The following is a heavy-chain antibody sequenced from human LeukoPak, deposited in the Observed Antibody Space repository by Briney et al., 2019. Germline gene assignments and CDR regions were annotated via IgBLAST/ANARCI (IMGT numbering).Heavy chain of an antibody. V-gene: IGHV3-23*01. J-gene: IGHJ4*02. D-gene: IGHD1-26*01. CDR2: ISGSGGST. CDR3: AKVKAKGGATLYYFDY. Sequence: GGSLRLSCAASGFTFSSYAMSWVRQAPGKGLEWVSAISGSGGSTYFADSVKGRFTISRDNSKNTLYLQMNSLRAEDTAVYYCAKVKAKGGATLYYFDYWGQGTLVTVSS. CDR1: GFTFSSYA.